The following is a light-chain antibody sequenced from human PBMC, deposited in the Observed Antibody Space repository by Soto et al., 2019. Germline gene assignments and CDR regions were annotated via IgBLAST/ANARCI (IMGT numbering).Light chain of an antibody. Sequence: EIVLTQSPGTLSLSPGERATLSCRASQTVRTNYLAWFQHKPGQAPRLLIYGASSRATGIPDRFRGSGAGTDFTLTINSLEPEDFAVYFCQQYSDSPLTFGGGTKVEIK. J-gene: IGKJ4*01. CDR1: QTVRTNY. V-gene: IGKV3-20*01. CDR3: QQYSDSPLT. CDR2: GAS.